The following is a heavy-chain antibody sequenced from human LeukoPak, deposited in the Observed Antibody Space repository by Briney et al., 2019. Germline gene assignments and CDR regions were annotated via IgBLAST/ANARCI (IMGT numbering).Heavy chain of an antibody. CDR3: AKEAALRD. J-gene: IGHJ4*02. V-gene: IGHV3-48*03. CDR1: GFIFSTYE. Sequence: GGSLRLSCAASGFIFSTYEMNWVRQAPGKGLEWISYISSSGTTIYYADSVKGRFTISRDNAKNSLFLQMNSLRAEDTAIYYCAKEAALRDWGQGTLVTVSS. D-gene: IGHD2-15*01. CDR2: ISSSGTTI.